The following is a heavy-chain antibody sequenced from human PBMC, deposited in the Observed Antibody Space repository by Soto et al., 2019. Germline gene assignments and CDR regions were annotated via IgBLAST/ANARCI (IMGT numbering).Heavy chain of an antibody. Sequence: VGSLRLSCAASGFNVSKNYMNWVRQAPGKGLEWVAVVYSGGGTYYADSVKGRFTISRDNSKKTVSLQMNSLRAEDTAVYYCAKTPPRYFAWFGAFDTWGQGTMVPVSS. D-gene: IGHD3-9*01. J-gene: IGHJ3*02. V-gene: IGHV3-66*01. CDR3: AKTPPRYFAWFGAFDT. CDR1: GFNVSKNY. CDR2: VYSGGGT.